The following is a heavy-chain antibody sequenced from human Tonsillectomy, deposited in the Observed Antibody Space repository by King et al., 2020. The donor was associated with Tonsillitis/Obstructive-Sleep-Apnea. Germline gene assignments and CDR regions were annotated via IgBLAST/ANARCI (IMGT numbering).Heavy chain of an antibody. V-gene: IGHV4-39*02. Sequence: LQLQESGPGLVKPSETLALTCTVSGGSISSTTYYWGWIRQPPGQGLEWIGSIYYSWSTYYNPYLKSRVTISVDTSKNHFSLKLRSVTAADTAVYYCAREGEYSSTNYFDFWGQGTLITVSS. CDR3: AREGEYSSTNYFDF. CDR2: IYYSWST. J-gene: IGHJ4*02. CDR1: GGSISSTTYY. D-gene: IGHD6-6*01.